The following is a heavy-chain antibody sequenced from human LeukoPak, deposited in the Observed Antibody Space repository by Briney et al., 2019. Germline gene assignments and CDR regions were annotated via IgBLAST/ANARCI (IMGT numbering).Heavy chain of an antibody. CDR2: IKQDGSEK. D-gene: IGHD3-10*01. J-gene: IGHJ5*02. Sequence: GGSLRLSCAASGFTFSSYWMSWVRQAPRKGLEWVANIKQDGSEKYYVDSVKGRFTISRDNAKNSLYLQMNSLRAEDTAVYYCARVSMVRGVIINSWFDPWGQGTLVTVSS. CDR3: ARVSMVRGVIINSWFDP. CDR1: GFTFSSYW. V-gene: IGHV3-7*01.